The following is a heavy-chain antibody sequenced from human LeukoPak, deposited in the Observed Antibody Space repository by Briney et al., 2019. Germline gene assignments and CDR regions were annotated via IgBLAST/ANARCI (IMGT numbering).Heavy chain of an antibody. CDR2: ITNGGSTI. J-gene: IGHJ6*02. CDR1: GFTFSSYA. Sequence: PGGSLRLSCAASGFTFSSYAMSWVRQAPGKGLEWVSYITNGGSTIHHADSVKGRFTISRDNAKKTLYLQMNSLRAEDTAVYYCARSIGLTGGGVDVWGHGSTVTVSS. V-gene: IGHV3-48*04. D-gene: IGHD3-9*01. CDR3: ARSIGLTGGGVDV.